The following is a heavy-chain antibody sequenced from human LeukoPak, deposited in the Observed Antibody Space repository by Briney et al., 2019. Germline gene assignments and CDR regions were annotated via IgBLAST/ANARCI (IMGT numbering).Heavy chain of an antibody. V-gene: IGHV3-33*01. J-gene: IGHJ4*02. Sequence: GGSLRLSCAASGFTFSSYGMPWVRQAPGKGLEWVAVIWYDGSNKYYADSVKGRFTISRDNSKNTLYLQMNSLRAEDTAVYYCARDLVGYSYGYEPFDYWGQGTLVTVSS. CDR2: IWYDGSNK. CDR3: ARDLVGYSYGYEPFDY. D-gene: IGHD5-18*01. CDR1: GFTFSSYG.